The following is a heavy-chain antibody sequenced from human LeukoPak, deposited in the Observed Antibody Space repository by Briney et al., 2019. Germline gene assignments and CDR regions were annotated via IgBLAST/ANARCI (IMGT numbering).Heavy chain of an antibody. Sequence: ASVKVSCKASGYTFTSYDINWVRQATGQGLEWLGWMNPNSGNTGYAQKFQGRVTITRNTSITTAYMELSSPTSEDTAVYYCARGRDWLRWFDPWGQGTLVTVSS. D-gene: IGHD3/OR15-3a*01. CDR3: ARGRDWLRWFDP. CDR1: GYTFTSYD. V-gene: IGHV1-8*03. CDR2: MNPNSGNT. J-gene: IGHJ5*02.